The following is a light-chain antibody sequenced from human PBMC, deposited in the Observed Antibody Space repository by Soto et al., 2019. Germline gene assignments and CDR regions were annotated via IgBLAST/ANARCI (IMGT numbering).Light chain of an antibody. V-gene: IGKV1-39*01. Sequence: DIQMTQSPSSLSASVGDRVTITCRASQSMSTYLNWFQQKPGKAPKVLIYGASSLQSGVPSRISGSGSRTDFTVTISSLQPEDVATYYSQQSYPTPLTFGGGTKLEIK. CDR2: GAS. CDR1: QSMSTY. CDR3: QQSYPTPLT. J-gene: IGKJ4*01.